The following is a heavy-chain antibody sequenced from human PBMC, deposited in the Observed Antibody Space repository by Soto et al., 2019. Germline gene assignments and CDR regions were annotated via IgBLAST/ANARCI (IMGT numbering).Heavy chain of an antibody. CDR3: AKDHGTV. Sequence: EVQLLESGGGLVQPGGSLRLSCAASGFTFSSNGMSWVRQAPGKGLEWVSGISGSGGTTNYADSVKGRFTISRENSKNTLYLQMYSLRVEDTAVYYCAKDHGTVWGQGTTVTGSP. CDR1: GFTFSSNG. J-gene: IGHJ6*01. D-gene: IGHD1-1*01. V-gene: IGHV3-23*01. CDR2: ISGSGGTT.